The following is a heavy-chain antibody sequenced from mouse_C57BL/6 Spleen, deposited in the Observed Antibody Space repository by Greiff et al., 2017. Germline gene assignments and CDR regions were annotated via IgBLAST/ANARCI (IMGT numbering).Heavy chain of an antibody. CDR3: AIMITTGFAY. CDR2: IHPSDSDT. V-gene: IGHV1-74*01. J-gene: IGHJ3*01. Sequence: VKQRPGQGLEWIGRIHPSDSDTNYNQKFKGKATLTVDKSSSTAYMQLSSLTSEDSAVYYCAIMITTGFAYWGQGTLVTVSA. D-gene: IGHD2-4*01.